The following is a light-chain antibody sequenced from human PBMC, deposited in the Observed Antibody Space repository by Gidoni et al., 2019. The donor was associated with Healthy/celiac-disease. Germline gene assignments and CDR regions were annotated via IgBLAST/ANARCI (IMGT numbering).Light chain of an antibody. Sequence: DIQMTPSPTSLSASVGDRVTITCRASQSISSDLNWYQQRPGKAPKLLIYSASSLQSGVPSGVSGSGSGTDFTLTISSLQPEDFATYYWQQSYTTPWTFGQGTKVEIK. V-gene: IGKV1-39*01. CDR3: QQSYTTPWT. CDR2: SAS. CDR1: QSISSD. J-gene: IGKJ1*01.